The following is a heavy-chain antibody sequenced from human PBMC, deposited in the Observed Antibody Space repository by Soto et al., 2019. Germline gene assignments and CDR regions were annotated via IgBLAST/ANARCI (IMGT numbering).Heavy chain of an antibody. J-gene: IGHJ6*02. CDR1: GFTFSDYA. CDR3: AILGAVPGRSFVGYVAA. CDR2: IDGSADST. D-gene: IGHD6-19*01. V-gene: IGHV3-23*01. Sequence: EVQLLEFGGGVVQPGASLTLSCAASGFTFSDYAMTWVRLSPGYGLECVASIDGSADSTYYAASVKGRFTLPRDNSKNTIYIQMNNLTAEETPIYYRAILGAVPGRSFVGYVAACGQWTTLTVPS.